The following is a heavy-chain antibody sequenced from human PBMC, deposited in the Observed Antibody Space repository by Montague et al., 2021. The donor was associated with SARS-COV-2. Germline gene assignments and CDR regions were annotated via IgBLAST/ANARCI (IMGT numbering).Heavy chain of an antibody. CDR1: GGSISSYY. CDR2: IYYSGST. D-gene: IGHD3-9*01. Sequence: SETLSLTCTVSGGSISSYYWSWIRQPPGKGLEWIGYIYYSGSTNYNPSLKNRVTISVDTSKNQFSLKLSSVTAADTAVYYCARTGLGAYDILTGYTVNAFDMWGQGTMVTVSS. J-gene: IGHJ3*02. CDR3: ARTGLGAYDILTGYTVNAFDM. V-gene: IGHV4-59*01.